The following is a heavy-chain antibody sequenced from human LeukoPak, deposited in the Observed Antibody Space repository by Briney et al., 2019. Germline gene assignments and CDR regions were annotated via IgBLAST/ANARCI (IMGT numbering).Heavy chain of an antibody. CDR2: INWNSGSI. D-gene: IGHD2-15*01. CDR3: VKGHCSSSSCFPNYYYYMDV. J-gene: IGHJ6*03. V-gene: IGHV3-9*01. Sequence: GRSLRLSCAGSGFTFDEHAMHWVRQAPGKGLEWVSGINWNSGSIAYADSVKGRFTISRDNAKNLLFLQMSSLRAADTALYYCVKGHCSSSSCFPNYYYYMDVWGTGTTVTVSS. CDR1: GFTFDEHA.